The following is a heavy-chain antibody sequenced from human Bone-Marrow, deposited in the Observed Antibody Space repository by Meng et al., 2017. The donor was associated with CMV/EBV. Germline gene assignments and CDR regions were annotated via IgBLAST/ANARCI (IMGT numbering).Heavy chain of an antibody. CDR3: ARVLGEYSGSWGPMDV. J-gene: IGHJ6*02. CDR2: ISYDGSNK. D-gene: IGHD1-26*01. Sequence: GESLKISCAASGFTFSGSAMHWVRQAPGKGLEWVAVISYDGSNKYYADSVKGRFTISRDNSKNTLYLQMNSLRAEDTAVYYCARVLGEYSGSWGPMDVWGQGITVTVSS. V-gene: IGHV3-30-3*01. CDR1: GFTFSGSA.